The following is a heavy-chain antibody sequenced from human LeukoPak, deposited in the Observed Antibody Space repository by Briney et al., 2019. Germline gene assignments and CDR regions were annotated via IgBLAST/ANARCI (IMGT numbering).Heavy chain of an antibody. CDR2: INHSGST. J-gene: IGHJ4*02. D-gene: IGHD5-24*01. Sequence: SETLSLTCAVYGGSFSGYYWSWIRQPPGKGLEWIGEINHSGSTNYNPSLKSRVTISVDMSKNQFSLKLSSVTAADTAMYYCARASEMATIDYWGQGTLVTVSS. V-gene: IGHV4-34*01. CDR3: ARASEMATIDY. CDR1: GGSFSGYY.